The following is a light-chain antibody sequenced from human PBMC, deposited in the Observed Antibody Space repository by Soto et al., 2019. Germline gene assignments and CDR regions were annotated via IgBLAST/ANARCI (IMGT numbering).Light chain of an antibody. CDR1: QTISSW. J-gene: IGKJ5*01. V-gene: IGKV1-5*03. CDR3: QQCNRYPIT. CDR2: KAS. Sequence: DIQMTQSPASWSASLGVRVTITCRASQTISSWLAWYQQKPGKAPKLLIYKASTLKSGVPSRFSGSGSGTEFTLTISSLQPDDSATYYCQQCNRYPITFGQGTRLEIK.